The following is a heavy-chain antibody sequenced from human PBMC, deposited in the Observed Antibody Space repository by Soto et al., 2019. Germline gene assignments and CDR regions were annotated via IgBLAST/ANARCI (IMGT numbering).Heavy chain of an antibody. Sequence: GGSLRLSCAASGFTFSDYYMSWIRQTPGKGLEWIGYSSNSGSVTRYADSVKGRFSISRDNAKNSLYLQINSLRGEDTAIYYCVRSGDNYNLLDFWGQGTPVTVSS. CDR2: SSNSGSVT. J-gene: IGHJ4*02. CDR1: GFTFSDYY. V-gene: IGHV3-11*06. CDR3: VRSGDNYNLLDF. D-gene: IGHD1-1*01.